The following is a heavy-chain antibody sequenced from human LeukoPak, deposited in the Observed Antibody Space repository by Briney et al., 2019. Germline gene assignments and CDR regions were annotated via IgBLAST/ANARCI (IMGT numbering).Heavy chain of an antibody. J-gene: IGHJ5*02. CDR2: INPNSGGT. CDR1: GYTFTGYY. V-gene: IGHV1-2*02. Sequence: GASVKVSCKASGYTFTGYYMHWGRQAPGQGLEWMGWINPNSGGTNYAQKFQGRVTMTRDTSISTAYMELSRLRSDDTAVYYCAREMTYSSSWYRRGNWFDPWGQGTLVTVSS. D-gene: IGHD6-13*01. CDR3: AREMTYSSSWYRRGNWFDP.